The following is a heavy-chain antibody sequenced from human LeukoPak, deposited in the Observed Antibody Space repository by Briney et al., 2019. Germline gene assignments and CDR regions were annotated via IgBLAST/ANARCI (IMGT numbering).Heavy chain of an antibody. CDR1: GFTVTSHY. V-gene: IGHV3-53*01. Sequence: PGGSLRLSCAASGFTVTSHYMSWVRQAPGKGLEWVSVIYGGGSTNYADSVKGRFTISRDNSKNTLYLQMNSLRAEDTAVYYCARGMGSSWYYFDYWGQGTLVTVSS. D-gene: IGHD6-13*01. CDR2: IYGGGST. J-gene: IGHJ4*02. CDR3: ARGMGSSWYYFDY.